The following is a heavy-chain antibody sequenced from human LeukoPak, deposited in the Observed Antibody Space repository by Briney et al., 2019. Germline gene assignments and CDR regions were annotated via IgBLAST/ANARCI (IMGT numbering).Heavy chain of an antibody. CDR3: AGSHRIYYETFDY. D-gene: IGHD3-16*02. Sequence: GGSLRLSCAASGFTFSKYWMHWVRQAPGEGLVWVSRINDDGSSPNYADSVKGRITISRDNARNTVYLQMNSLGVEDTALYYCAGSHRIYYETFDYWGQGTLVTVSS. V-gene: IGHV3-74*01. CDR2: INDDGSSP. J-gene: IGHJ4*02. CDR1: GFTFSKYW.